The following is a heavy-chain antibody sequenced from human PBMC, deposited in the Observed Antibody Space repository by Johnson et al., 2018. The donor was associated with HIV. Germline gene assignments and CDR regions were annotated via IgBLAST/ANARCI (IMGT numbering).Heavy chain of an antibody. Sequence: VQLVESGGGLVQPGGSLRLSCAASGFTFSIYWMSWVRQAPGKGLEWVANIKQDGSEKYYVDSVKGRFTISRDNAKNSLYLQMNSLRAEDTAVYYCARAGPSDAFDIWGQGTMVTVSS. CDR2: IKQDGSEK. CDR1: GFTFSIYW. V-gene: IGHV3-7*05. CDR3: ARAGPSDAFDI. J-gene: IGHJ3*02.